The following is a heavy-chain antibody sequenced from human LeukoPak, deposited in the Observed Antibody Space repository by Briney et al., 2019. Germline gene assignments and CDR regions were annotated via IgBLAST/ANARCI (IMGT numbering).Heavy chain of an antibody. CDR3: ARDGAAPADY. D-gene: IGHD6-25*01. CDR1: GVSFSDYS. J-gene: IGHJ4*02. Sequence: SETLSLTCAVSGVSFSDYSWSWIRQPPGKGLEWIGNVFYNGRTNYNPSLKSRLTISLDTYKNRFSLNLRSVTAADTAVYYCARDGAAPADYWGQGTLVTVSS. CDR2: VFYNGRT. V-gene: IGHV4-59*01.